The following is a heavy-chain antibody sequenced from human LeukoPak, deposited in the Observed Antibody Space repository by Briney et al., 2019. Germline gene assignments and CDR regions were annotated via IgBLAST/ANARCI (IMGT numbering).Heavy chain of an antibody. CDR1: GYTFTGYY. Sequence: ASVKVSCKASGYTFTGYYMHWVRQAPGQGLEWMGWINPNSGGTNYAQKFQGRVTITRNTSISTAYMELSSLRSEDTAVYYCARRYLGGYCSSTSCLNQQLVPPYYFDYWGQGTLVTVSS. CDR3: ARRYLGGYCSSTSCLNQQLVPPYYFDY. V-gene: IGHV1-2*02. CDR2: INPNSGGT. D-gene: IGHD2-2*01. J-gene: IGHJ4*02.